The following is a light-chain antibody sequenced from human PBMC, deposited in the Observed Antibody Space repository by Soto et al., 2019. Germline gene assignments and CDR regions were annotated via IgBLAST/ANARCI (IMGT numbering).Light chain of an antibody. Sequence: IVMTQSPATLSVSPGERATLSCRASRSVSSTLAWYQQKPGQAPRLLIYGASTRATGIPARFSGSGSGTEFTLTISSLQSEDFEVYYCQQYNNWPGTFGQGTKVDIK. CDR2: GAS. J-gene: IGKJ1*01. CDR1: RSVSST. V-gene: IGKV3-15*01. CDR3: QQYNNWPGT.